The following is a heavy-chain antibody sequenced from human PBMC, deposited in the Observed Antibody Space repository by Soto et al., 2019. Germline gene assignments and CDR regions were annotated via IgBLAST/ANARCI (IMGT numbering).Heavy chain of an antibody. J-gene: IGHJ4*02. CDR1: GGSISTNW. D-gene: IGHD6-19*01. V-gene: IGHV4-4*02. Sequence: QVPLQESGPGLMKPSGTLSLTCAVPGGSISTNWWSWVRQPPGKGREWIGEIYHSGSTNYNPALKNRVTMSVAKSQNNLSLNLNSVTAADTAVYYCARHIAVSGTRGFDFWGQGTLVTVSS. CDR2: IYHSGST. CDR3: ARHIAVSGTRGFDF.